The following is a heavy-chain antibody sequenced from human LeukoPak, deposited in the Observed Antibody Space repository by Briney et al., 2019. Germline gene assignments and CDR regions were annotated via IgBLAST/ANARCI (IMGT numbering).Heavy chain of an antibody. CDR2: ISWNSGYI. CDR1: GFSFDDYA. Sequence: PGRSLRLSCAASGFSFDDYAMHWVRQAPGKGLEWLSIISWNSGYIGYADSVKGRFTISRDNAKNSLYLQINSLRAEDTAFYYCAKVRGTYSSGFFFDYWGQGALVTVSS. CDR3: AKVRGTYSSGFFFDY. D-gene: IGHD6-19*01. J-gene: IGHJ4*02. V-gene: IGHV3-9*01.